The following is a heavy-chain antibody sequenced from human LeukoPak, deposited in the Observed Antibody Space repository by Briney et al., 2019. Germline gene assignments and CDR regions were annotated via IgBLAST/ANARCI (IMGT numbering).Heavy chain of an antibody. CDR1: GGSISSGSFY. Sequence: PSETLSLTCTVSGGSISSGSFYWSWTRQPPGKGLEWIGRIHTGGITNYNPSLKSRVTISVDTSKNQFSLKLSSVTAADTAVYYCAREGSAFYEITWGYDGSWYFDLWGRGTLVTVSS. D-gene: IGHD3-3*01. V-gene: IGHV4-61*02. CDR3: AREGSAFYEITWGYDGSWYFDL. CDR2: IHTGGIT. J-gene: IGHJ2*01.